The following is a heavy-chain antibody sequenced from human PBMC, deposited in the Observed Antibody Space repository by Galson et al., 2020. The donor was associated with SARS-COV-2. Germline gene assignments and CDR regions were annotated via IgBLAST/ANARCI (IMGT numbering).Heavy chain of an antibody. J-gene: IGHJ4*02. D-gene: IGHD6-13*01. Sequence: ETSETLSLTCSVSGGSISSYYWSWIRQPPGKGLECIGYVYYSGSTTYNPSLKSRVTISVDTSKNQFSLKLSSVSAADTAVYYCARISGGAAAAQPLDYWGQGALVTVSS. CDR1: GGSISSYY. CDR3: ARISGGAAAAQPLDY. CDR2: VYYSGST. V-gene: IGHV4-59*01.